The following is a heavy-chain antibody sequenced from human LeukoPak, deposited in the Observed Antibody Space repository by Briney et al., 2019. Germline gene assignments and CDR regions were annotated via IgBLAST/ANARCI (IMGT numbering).Heavy chain of an antibody. CDR3: ARVIGYCSSTSCFGYVDY. J-gene: IGHJ4*02. CDR2: IYYSGST. Sequence: SETLSLTCAVSGGSFSTYYWSWIRQPPGKELEWIGYIYYSGSTDYNPSLKSRVTTSVDTSKNQLSLKLSSVTAADTAVYYCARVIGYCSSTSCFGYVDYWGQGTLVTVSS. D-gene: IGHD2-2*01. V-gene: IGHV4-59*08. CDR1: GGSFSTYY.